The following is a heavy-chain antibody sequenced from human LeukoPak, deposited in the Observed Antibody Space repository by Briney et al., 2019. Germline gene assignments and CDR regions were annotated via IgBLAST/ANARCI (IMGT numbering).Heavy chain of an antibody. D-gene: IGHD6-19*01. CDR2: ITGTGDST. J-gene: IGHJ3*02. CDR1: GFTFNNYG. V-gene: IGHV3-23*01. Sequence: PGGSLRLSCAASGFTFNNYGMSWVRQAPGKGLEWVSAITGTGDSTYYADSVKGRFTISRDNFKNALYLQMKSLRAEDTALYYCANDQSGDSSGWYTGDDAFDIWGQGTMVTVSS. CDR3: ANDQSGDSSGWYTGDDAFDI.